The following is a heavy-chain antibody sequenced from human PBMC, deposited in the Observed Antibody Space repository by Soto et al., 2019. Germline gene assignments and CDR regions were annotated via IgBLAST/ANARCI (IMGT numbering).Heavy chain of an antibody. CDR1: GFTFIDYA. Sequence: EVQLLDSGGGLVQPGGSLRLSCAASGFTFIDYAMSWVRQAPGKGLEWVATISTVGHSTFSADSVTGRFTISRDNSKNTLYLQMNSLRVEDTAFYFCAKGGSFGGILASWGRGTLVTVSS. J-gene: IGHJ4*02. V-gene: IGHV3-23*01. CDR3: AKGGSFGGILAS. D-gene: IGHD3-10*01. CDR2: ISTVGHST.